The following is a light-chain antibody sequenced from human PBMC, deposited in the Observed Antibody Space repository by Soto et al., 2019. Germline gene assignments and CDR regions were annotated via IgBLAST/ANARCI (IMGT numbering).Light chain of an antibody. CDR1: QSVYSNN. J-gene: IGKJ3*01. CDR3: QQYGSSPIT. V-gene: IGKV3-20*01. CDR2: GAS. Sequence: EIVLTQSPGTLSLSPGERATLSCRASQSVYSNNLGWYRQKPGQAPKVLIYGASRSATGIPDRISGSGSGTDFTLTISRLEPEDFAVYYCQQYGSSPITFGPGTKVDIK.